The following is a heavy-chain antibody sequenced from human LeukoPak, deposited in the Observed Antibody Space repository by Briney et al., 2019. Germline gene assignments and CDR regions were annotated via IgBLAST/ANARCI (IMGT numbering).Heavy chain of an antibody. CDR3: AREREGLGYCSSTSCYTNWFDP. CDR1: GYTFTGYY. J-gene: IGHJ5*02. D-gene: IGHD2-2*02. CDR2: INPNSGGT. Sequence: VASVKVSCKASGYTFTGYYMHWVRQAPGQGLEWMGWINPNSGGTNYAQKFQGRVTMTRDTSISTAYMELSSLRSEDTAVYYCAREREGLGYCSSTSCYTNWFDPWGQGTLVTVSS. V-gene: IGHV1-2*02.